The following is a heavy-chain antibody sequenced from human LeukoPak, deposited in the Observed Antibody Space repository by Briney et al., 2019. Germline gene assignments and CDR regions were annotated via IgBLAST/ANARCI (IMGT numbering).Heavy chain of an antibody. Sequence: SETLSLTCTVSGGSISSYYWSWIRQPPGKGLEWIGYIYYSGSTNYNPSLKSRVTISVDTSKNQFSLKLSSVTAADTAVYYCARDNGRFVGLDYWGQGTLVTVSS. CDR2: IYYSGST. CDR3: ARDNGRFVGLDY. CDR1: GGSISSYY. D-gene: IGHD3-10*01. V-gene: IGHV4-59*01. J-gene: IGHJ4*02.